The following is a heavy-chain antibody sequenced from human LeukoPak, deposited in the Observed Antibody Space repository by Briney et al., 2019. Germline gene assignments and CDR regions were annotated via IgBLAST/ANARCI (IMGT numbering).Heavy chain of an antibody. CDR1: GFTFSSYA. V-gene: IGHV3-30-3*01. D-gene: IGHD3-9*01. J-gene: IGHJ4*01. CDR3: ARDLGWIYYDTCGYLDY. Sequence: GGSLRLSCAASGFTFSSYAMHWVRQAPGKGQEWVAVISYDGSNKYYADSVKGRFTISRDNSKNTLYLQMNSLRAEDTAVYYCARDLGWIYYDTCGYLDYWGQGSLVTVSS. CDR2: ISYDGSNK.